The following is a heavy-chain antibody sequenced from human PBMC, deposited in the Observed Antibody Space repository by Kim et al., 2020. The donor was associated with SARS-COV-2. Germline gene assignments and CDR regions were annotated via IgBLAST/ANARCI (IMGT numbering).Heavy chain of an antibody. Sequence: GGSLRLSCAASGFSLSRYSMNWVRQAPGKGLEWVSSISTTSSYIYYADSVKGRFVISRDNAKNSVVLQLNTLRAEDTAVYYCVRESDCPPAKCSNAFDV. V-gene: IGHV3-21*01. J-gene: IGHJ3*01. D-gene: IGHD3-10*02. CDR3: VRESDCPPAKCSNAFDV. CDR1: GFSLSRYS. CDR2: ISTTSSYI.